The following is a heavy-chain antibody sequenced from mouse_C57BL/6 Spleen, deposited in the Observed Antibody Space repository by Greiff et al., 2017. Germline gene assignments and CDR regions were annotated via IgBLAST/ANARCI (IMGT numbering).Heavy chain of an antibody. CDR1: GYTFTDYN. Sequence: VQLKESGPELVKPGASVKMSCKASGYTFTDYNMHWVKQSHGQSLEWIGYINPNNGGTSYNQKFKGTATLTVNTSSSTAYMELRSLTSEDSAVYYCIYYDYDGFAYWGQGTLVTVSA. J-gene: IGHJ3*01. CDR2: INPNNGGT. D-gene: IGHD2-4*01. V-gene: IGHV1-22*01. CDR3: IYYDYDGFAY.